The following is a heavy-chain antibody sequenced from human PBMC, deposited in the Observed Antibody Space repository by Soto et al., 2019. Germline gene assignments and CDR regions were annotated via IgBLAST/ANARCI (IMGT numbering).Heavy chain of an antibody. CDR1: GGTFSSYA. V-gene: IGHV1-69*13. CDR3: ARVVGAGPKLFDY. Sequence: ASVKVSCKASGGTFSSYAISWVRHAPGQGLEWMGGIIPIFGTANYAQKFQGRVTITADESTSTAYMELSSLRSEDSAVYYCARVVGAGPKLFDYWGQGTLVTVS. J-gene: IGHJ4*02. D-gene: IGHD1-26*01. CDR2: IIPIFGTA.